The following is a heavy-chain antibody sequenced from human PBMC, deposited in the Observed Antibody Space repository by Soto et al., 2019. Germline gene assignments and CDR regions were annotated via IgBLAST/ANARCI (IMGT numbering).Heavy chain of an antibody. Sequence: QVQLVASGGGVVQPGRSLRLSCAASGFTFSSYGMHWVRQAPGKGLEWVAVIWYDGSNKYYADSVKGRFTISRDNSKNTLYLQMNSLRAEDTAVYYCAREAEWLLPYYFDYWGQGTLVTVSS. V-gene: IGHV3-33*01. CDR1: GFTFSSYG. CDR3: AREAEWLLPYYFDY. J-gene: IGHJ4*02. D-gene: IGHD3-3*01. CDR2: IWYDGSNK.